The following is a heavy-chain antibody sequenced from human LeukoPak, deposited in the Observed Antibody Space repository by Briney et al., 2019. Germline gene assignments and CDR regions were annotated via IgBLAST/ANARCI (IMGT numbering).Heavy chain of an antibody. J-gene: IGHJ6*03. CDR3: ARVRYNWNYVGYYYMDV. Sequence: SETLSLTCTVSGGSISSYYWSWIRQPPGKGLEWIGYIYYSGSTNYNPSLKSRVTISVDTSKNQFSLKLSSVTPEDTAVYYCARVRYNWNYVGYYYMDVWGKGTTVTVSS. D-gene: IGHD1-7*01. CDR1: GGSISSYY. V-gene: IGHV4-59*12. CDR2: IYYSGST.